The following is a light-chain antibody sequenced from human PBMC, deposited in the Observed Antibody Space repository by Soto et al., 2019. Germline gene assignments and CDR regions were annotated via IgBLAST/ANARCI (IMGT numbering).Light chain of an antibody. Sequence: EIVLTQSPAPLSLSPGERATLSCRASQSISSYLAWYQQKPGQAPRLLIYDASNRATGIPARFSGSGSGTDFTLTITSLESEDFAVYYCQQRSRGYTVGQGTKLELK. J-gene: IGKJ2*01. CDR3: QQRSRGYT. CDR2: DAS. V-gene: IGKV3-11*01. CDR1: QSISSY.